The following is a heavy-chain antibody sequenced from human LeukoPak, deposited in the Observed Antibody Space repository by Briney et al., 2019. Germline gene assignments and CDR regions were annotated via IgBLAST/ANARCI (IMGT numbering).Heavy chain of an antibody. CDR1: GGSISSYY. CDR2: IYYSGST. J-gene: IGHJ4*02. CDR3: ARFRDRSYFDY. V-gene: IGHV4-59*08. Sequence: PSETLSLTCTVSGGSISSYYWSWIRQPPGKGLEWIGYIYYSGSTNYSPSLKSRVTISVDTSKNQFSLKLSSVTAADTAVYYCARFRDRSYFDYWGQGTLVTVSS.